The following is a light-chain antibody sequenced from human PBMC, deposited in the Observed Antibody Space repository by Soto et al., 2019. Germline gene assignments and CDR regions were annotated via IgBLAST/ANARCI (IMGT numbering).Light chain of an antibody. V-gene: IGKV1-5*03. Sequence: DIKMTQSPSTLSASVGDRVAIACRDSQSISTYLAWYQQKPGKAPKILIYKASSLESGVPSRFSGSGSGAEFTLTISSLQPDDFATYYCQQYKTYSRTFGQGTKVDIK. CDR3: QQYKTYSRT. J-gene: IGKJ1*01. CDR1: QSISTY. CDR2: KAS.